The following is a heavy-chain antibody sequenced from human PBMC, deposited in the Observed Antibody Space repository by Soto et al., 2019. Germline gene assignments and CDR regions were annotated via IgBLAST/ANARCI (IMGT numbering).Heavy chain of an antibody. V-gene: IGHV4-34*01. D-gene: IGHD1-26*01. CDR1: GGSFSGYY. CDR3: ASSLLFYSGTPGRGDFDY. Sequence: SETLSLTCAVYGGSFSGYYWSWIRQPPGKGLEWIGEINHSGSTNYNPSLKSRVTISVDTSKNQFSLKLSSVTAADTAVYYCASSLLFYSGTPGRGDFDYWGQGTLVTVSS. J-gene: IGHJ4*02. CDR2: INHSGST.